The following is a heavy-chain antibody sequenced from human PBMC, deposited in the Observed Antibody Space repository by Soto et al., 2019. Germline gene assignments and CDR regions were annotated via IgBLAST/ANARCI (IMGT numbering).Heavy chain of an antibody. D-gene: IGHD6-19*01. Sequence: GSLKISCKVSGYSFTTYWIGWVRQMPGKGLECMGIIYPEDSDTRYSPSFRGQVTISADKSISTAYLQWSSLKASDTAMYYCARPFDTSGWYDSWGQGTLVTVSS. CDR2: IYPEDSDT. V-gene: IGHV5-51*01. CDR1: GYSFTTYW. J-gene: IGHJ5*01. CDR3: ARPFDTSGWYDS.